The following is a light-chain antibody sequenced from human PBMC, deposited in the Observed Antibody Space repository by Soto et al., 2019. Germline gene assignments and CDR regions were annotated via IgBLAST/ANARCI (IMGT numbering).Light chain of an antibody. V-gene: IGKV3-20*01. J-gene: IGKJ3*01. CDR1: QSVSSSY. Sequence: EIVLTQSPGTLSLSPGERATLSCRASQSVSSSYLAWYQQKPGQAPRLLIYGASSRATGIPDSFSGSGSGTDFTLTISRLEPEDFAVYYCQQYDTSPFTFGPGTKVEIK. CDR2: GAS. CDR3: QQYDTSPFT.